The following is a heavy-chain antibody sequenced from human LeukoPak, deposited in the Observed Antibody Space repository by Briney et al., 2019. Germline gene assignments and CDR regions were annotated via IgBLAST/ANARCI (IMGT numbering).Heavy chain of an antibody. J-gene: IGHJ1*01. V-gene: IGHV4-59*01. CDR3: ARSGSSEYFRH. CDR1: GDSISSYY. D-gene: IGHD1-26*01. Sequence: PSETLSLTCTVSGDSISSYYWSWIRQPPGKGLQWIGYFYYSGNTDYNPSLKSRVTISVDTSKNQFSLRLTSVTAADTAVYYCARSGSSEYFRHWGQGTLVTVSS. CDR2: FYYSGNT.